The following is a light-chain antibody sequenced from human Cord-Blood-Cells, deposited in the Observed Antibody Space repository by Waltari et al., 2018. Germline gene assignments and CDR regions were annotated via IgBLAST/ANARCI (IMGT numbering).Light chain of an antibody. CDR2: EVS. V-gene: IGLV2-8*01. J-gene: IGLJ2*01. CDR3: SSYAGSNNLV. Sequence: QSALTQPPSASGSPGQSVTISCTGTSSDVGGCNYFSWYQQHPGKAPKLMIYEVSKRPSGVPDRFSGSKSGNTASLTVSGLQAEDEADYYCSSYAGSNNLVFGGGTKLTVL. CDR1: SSDVGGCNY.